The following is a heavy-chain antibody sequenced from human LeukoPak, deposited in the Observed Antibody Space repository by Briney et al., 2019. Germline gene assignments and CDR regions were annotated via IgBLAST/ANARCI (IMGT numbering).Heavy chain of an antibody. V-gene: IGHV4-39*01. D-gene: IGHD1-26*01. CDR2: AYYGGNT. CDR3: ARLGGATVDF. J-gene: IGHJ4*02. CDR1: GGSISSSTHY. Sequence: PSETLSLTCTVFGGSISSSTHYWGWIRQPPGKGLEWIGTAYYGGNTYYNPSLKSRVTISVDTSKNQFSLKLRSVSAADTGVYYCARLGGATVDFWGQGTLVTVSS.